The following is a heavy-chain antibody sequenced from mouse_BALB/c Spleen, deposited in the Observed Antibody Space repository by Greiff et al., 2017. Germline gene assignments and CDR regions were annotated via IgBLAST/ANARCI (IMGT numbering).Heavy chain of an antibody. Sequence: EVQLVESGPGLVKPSQSLSLTCSVTGYSITSGYYWNWIRQFPGNKLEWMGYISYDGSKNYNPSLKNRISITRDTSKNQFFLKLNSVTTEDTATYYCARGGYGNFYAMDYWGQGTSVTVSS. D-gene: IGHD2-1*01. CDR1: GYSITSGYY. CDR2: ISYDGSK. J-gene: IGHJ4*01. CDR3: ARGGYGNFYAMDY. V-gene: IGHV3-6*02.